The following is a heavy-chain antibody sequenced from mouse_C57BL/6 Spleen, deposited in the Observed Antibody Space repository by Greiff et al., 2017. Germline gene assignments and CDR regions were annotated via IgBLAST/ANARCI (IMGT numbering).Heavy chain of an antibody. D-gene: IGHD1-1*01. Sequence: EVQLQQSGPELVKPGASVKISCKASGYTFTDYYMNWVKQSHGKSLEWIGDINPNNGGTSYNQKFKGKATLTVDNSSSPAYMEIRSLTSEDSAVYYCARGGNYYGSSYRFAYWGQGTLVTVSA. J-gene: IGHJ3*01. CDR1: GYTFTDYY. V-gene: IGHV1-26*01. CDR2: INPNNGGT. CDR3: ARGGNYYGSSYRFAY.